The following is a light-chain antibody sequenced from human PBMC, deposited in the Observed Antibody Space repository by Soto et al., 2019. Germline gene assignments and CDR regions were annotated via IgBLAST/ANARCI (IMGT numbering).Light chain of an antibody. J-gene: IGKJ3*01. Sequence: EIVLTQSPGTLSLSPGGRATLSCRASQSVGSRYLAWYQQKPGQAPRLLIYGASSRATGIPDRFSGSGSGTDFTLTISGLEPEDFAVYYCQHYGSSPLFTFGPGTKVDIK. CDR3: QHYGSSPLFT. CDR2: GAS. CDR1: QSVGSRY. V-gene: IGKV3-20*01.